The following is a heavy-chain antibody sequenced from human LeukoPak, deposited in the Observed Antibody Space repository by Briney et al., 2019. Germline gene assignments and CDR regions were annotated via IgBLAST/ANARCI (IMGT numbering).Heavy chain of an antibody. D-gene: IGHD5-12*01. Sequence: PGGGLRLSRSAPGFTFSSYWMNWVRQAPGKGVGGVGTINQRGSEERYLDSVKGRFTISRDNAENSFYLQMNSLRAEDTAVYYCVRDGGTSGYDLLDYWGQGTLVTVSS. CDR1: GFTFSSYW. J-gene: IGHJ4*02. V-gene: IGHV3-7*01. CDR2: INQRGSEE. CDR3: VRDGGTSGYDLLDY.